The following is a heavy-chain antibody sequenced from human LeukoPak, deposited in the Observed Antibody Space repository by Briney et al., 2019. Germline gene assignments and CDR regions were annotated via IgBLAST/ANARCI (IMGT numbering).Heavy chain of an antibody. CDR2: ISSSSSTI. CDR3: ARAKQAAPFDY. D-gene: IGHD2-15*01. J-gene: IGHJ4*02. Sequence: GGSLRLSCAASGFTFSSYEMNWVRQAPGKGLEWVSYISSSSSTIYYADSVKGRFTISRDNAKNSLYLQMNSLRAEDTAVYYCARAKQAAPFDYWGQGTLVTVSS. V-gene: IGHV3-48*01. CDR1: GFTFSSYE.